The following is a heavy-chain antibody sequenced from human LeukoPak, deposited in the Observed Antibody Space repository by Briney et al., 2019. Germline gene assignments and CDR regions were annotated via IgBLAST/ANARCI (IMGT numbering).Heavy chain of an antibody. Sequence: GASVKVSCKASGGTFSSYAISWVRQAPGQGLEWMGRIIPILGIANYAQKFQGRVTITADKSTGTAYMELSSLRSEDTAVYYCAREGGYSGYDPDYFDYWGQGTLVTVSS. CDR3: AREGGYSGYDPDYFDY. CDR2: IIPILGIA. CDR1: GGTFSSYA. J-gene: IGHJ4*02. V-gene: IGHV1-69*04. D-gene: IGHD5-12*01.